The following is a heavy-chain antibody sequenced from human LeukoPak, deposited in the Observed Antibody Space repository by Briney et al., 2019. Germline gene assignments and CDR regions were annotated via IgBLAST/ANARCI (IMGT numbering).Heavy chain of an antibody. D-gene: IGHD1-26*01. Sequence: PSETLSLTCTVSGGSISSSSYYWGWIRQPPGKGLEWIGEINHSGSTNYNPSLKSRVTISVDTSKNQFSLKLSSVTAADTAVYYCASIVGATGGFDPWGQGTLVIVSS. CDR2: INHSGST. V-gene: IGHV4-39*07. J-gene: IGHJ5*02. CDR3: ASIVGATGGFDP. CDR1: GGSISSSSYY.